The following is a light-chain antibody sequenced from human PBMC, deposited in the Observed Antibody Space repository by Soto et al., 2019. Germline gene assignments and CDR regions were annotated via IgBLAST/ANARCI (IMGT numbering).Light chain of an antibody. Sequence: EIVITQAPATLSVSPGDSATLSCXASQSVSSNLAWYQQKPGQAPRLLIYGASTRATGIPARFSGSGSGTEFTLTISSLQSEDFAVYYCQQYNNWPRTFGQGTKVDI. CDR3: QQYNNWPRT. V-gene: IGKV3-15*01. CDR1: QSVSSN. CDR2: GAS. J-gene: IGKJ1*01.